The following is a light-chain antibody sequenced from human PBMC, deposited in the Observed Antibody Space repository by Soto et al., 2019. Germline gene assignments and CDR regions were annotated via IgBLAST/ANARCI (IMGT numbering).Light chain of an antibody. J-gene: IGLJ1*01. Sequence: QSVLTQPPSASGTPGQRVTISCSGSSSDIGSNSVNWYQQLPGTAPKLLLYSNNPRPSGVPDRFSGSKSGTSASLAISGLQSEDEADYYCAAWDDSLNGYVFGTGTKLTVL. CDR3: AAWDDSLNGYV. CDR1: SSDIGSNS. V-gene: IGLV1-44*01. CDR2: SNN.